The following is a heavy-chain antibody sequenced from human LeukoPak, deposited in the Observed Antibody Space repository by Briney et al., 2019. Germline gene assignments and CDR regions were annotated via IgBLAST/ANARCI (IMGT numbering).Heavy chain of an antibody. CDR1: GGSISSSSYY. V-gene: IGHV4-39*07. J-gene: IGHJ4*02. CDR3: ARGARGYSYGVG. CDR2: IYYSGST. D-gene: IGHD5-18*01. Sequence: PETLSLTCTVSGGSISSSSYYWGWIRQPPGKGLEWIGSIYYSGSTYYNPSLKSRVTISVDTSKNQFSLKLSSVTAADTAVYYCARGARGYSYGVGWGQGTLVTVSS.